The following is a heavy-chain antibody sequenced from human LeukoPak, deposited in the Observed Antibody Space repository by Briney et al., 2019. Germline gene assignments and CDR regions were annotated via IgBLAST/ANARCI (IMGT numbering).Heavy chain of an antibody. D-gene: IGHD2-2*01. CDR1: GFTFSSYA. J-gene: IGHJ4*02. CDR3: AKDPGSQLLLSNFDY. V-gene: IGHV3-23*01. CDR2: ISGSGGST. Sequence: GGSLRLSCAASGFTFSSYAMSWVRQAPGKGLERVSAISGSGGSTYYADSVKGRFTISRDNSKNTLYLQMKSLRAEDTAVYYCAKDPGSQLLLSNFDYWGQGTLVTVSS.